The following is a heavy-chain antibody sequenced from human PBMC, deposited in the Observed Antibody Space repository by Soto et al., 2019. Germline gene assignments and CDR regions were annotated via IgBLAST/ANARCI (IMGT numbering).Heavy chain of an antibody. CDR3: TSRDYDDSDFDY. J-gene: IGHJ4*02. CDR1: GFTFSNAW. D-gene: IGHD3-22*01. V-gene: IGHV3-15*01. CDR2: IKSKTDGGTT. Sequence: GGSLRLSCAASGFTFSNAWMSWVRQAPGKGLEWVGRIKSKTDGGTTDYAAPVKGRFTISRDDSKNTLYLQMNSLKTEDTAVYYCTSRDYDDSDFDYWGQGTLVTVS.